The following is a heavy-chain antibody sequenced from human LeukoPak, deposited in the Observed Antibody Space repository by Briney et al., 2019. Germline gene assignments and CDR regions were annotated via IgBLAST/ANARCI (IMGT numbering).Heavy chain of an antibody. CDR3: AKDPYGGTYPSYFDY. J-gene: IGHJ4*02. Sequence: GGSLRLSCAASGFTLSSYGMNWVRQAPGKGLDWVAFLRYDGSTAFYEDSVKGRFTVSRDSSKNTLYLQMNSLTPADTAIYYCAKDPYGGTYPSYFDYWGQGTLVTVSS. CDR2: LRYDGSTA. D-gene: IGHD1-26*01. CDR1: GFTLSSYG. V-gene: IGHV3-30*02.